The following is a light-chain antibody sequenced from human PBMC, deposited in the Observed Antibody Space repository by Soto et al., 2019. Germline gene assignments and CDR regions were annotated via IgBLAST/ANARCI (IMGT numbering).Light chain of an antibody. CDR2: EGT. V-gene: IGLV2-23*01. J-gene: IGLJ3*02. CDR1: SSDVGNYNL. Sequence: QSALTQPASVSGSPGQSITLSCTGTSSDVGNYNLVSWYQQHPGEAPKLMIYEGTKRPSGVSNRFSGSKFGNTASLTISGLQAEDEVDYYCCSYAGDSTWVFGGGTQVTGL. CDR3: CSYAGDSTWV.